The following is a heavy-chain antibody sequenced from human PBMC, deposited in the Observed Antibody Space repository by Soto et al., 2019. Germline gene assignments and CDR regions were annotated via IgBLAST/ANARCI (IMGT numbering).Heavy chain of an antibody. V-gene: IGHV3-11*01. J-gene: IGHJ4*02. CDR1: GFTFSYYY. D-gene: IGHD3-22*01. CDR3: ARARGYYDSSGYDY. CDR2: ISGGGGSTI. Sequence: GGSLRLSCAASGFTFSYYYMNWIRQAPGKGLEWLSYISGGGGSTIYYADSVKGRFTISRDNAGNSLYLQMNSLTVEDTAVYYCARARGYYDSSGYDYWGQGTLVTVSS.